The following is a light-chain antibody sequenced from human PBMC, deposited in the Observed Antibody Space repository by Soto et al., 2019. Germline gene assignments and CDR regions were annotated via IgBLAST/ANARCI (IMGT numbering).Light chain of an antibody. J-gene: IGKJ1*01. CDR2: RAS. CDR1: QSISSY. CDR3: QQYNSYPWT. V-gene: IGKV1-5*03. Sequence: DIKMTQSPSSLSASVGGXVTIASRASQSISSYLNWYQQKPGKAPKIMMYRASSLESAVPSRFSGSGSGTECSLTIDSLQPDDVATYYCQQYNSYPWTLGQGTKVDI.